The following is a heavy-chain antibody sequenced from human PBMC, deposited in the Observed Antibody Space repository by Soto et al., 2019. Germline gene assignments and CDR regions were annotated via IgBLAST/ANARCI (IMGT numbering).Heavy chain of an antibody. D-gene: IGHD3-22*01. Sequence: SGGSISRSSYSWGWIRQPPGKGLEWIGNVYYGGSTYYNPSLKSRVTISVETSKSQFSLKLSSVTAADTAVYYCAGGDYYHSSGYYFYYYTMDVWGQGTTVTVSS. V-gene: IGHV4-39*01. CDR1: GGSISRSSYS. CDR3: AGGDYYHSSGYYFYYYTMDV. J-gene: IGHJ6*02. CDR2: VYYGGST.